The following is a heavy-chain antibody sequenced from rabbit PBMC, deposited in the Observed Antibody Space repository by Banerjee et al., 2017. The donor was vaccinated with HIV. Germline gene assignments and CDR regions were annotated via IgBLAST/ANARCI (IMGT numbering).Heavy chain of an antibody. CDR1: GFDLSSYYY. D-gene: IGHD2-1*01. CDR2: IYTGSSGST. V-gene: IGHV1S40*01. CDR3: VRVGDYEYTRLDL. J-gene: IGHJ3*01. Sequence: QSLEESGGDLVKPGASLTLTCTASGFDLSSYYYMYWVRQAPGKGLEWIACIYTGSSGSTYSASWAKGRFTISKTSSTTVTLQMTSLTAADTATYFCVRVGDYEYTRLDLWGQGTLVTVS.